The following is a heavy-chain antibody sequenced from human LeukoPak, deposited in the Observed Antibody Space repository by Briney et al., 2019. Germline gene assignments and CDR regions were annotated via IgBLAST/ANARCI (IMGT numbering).Heavy chain of an antibody. CDR1: GFTFSSYW. V-gene: IGHV3-7*01. CDR3: ARAQLRLGELSLYYFDY. D-gene: IGHD3-16*02. CDR2: IKQDGSEK. Sequence: GGSLRLSCAASGFTFSSYWMSWVRQAPGKGLEWVANIKQDGSEKYYVDSVKGRFTIPRDNAKNSLYLQMNSLRAEDTAVYYCARAQLRLGELSLYYFDYWGQGTLVTVSS. J-gene: IGHJ4*02.